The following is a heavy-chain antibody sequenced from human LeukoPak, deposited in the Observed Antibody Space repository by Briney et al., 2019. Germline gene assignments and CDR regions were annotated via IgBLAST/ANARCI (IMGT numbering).Heavy chain of an antibody. CDR1: EFSVGSNY. CDR3: AKGRSRDGYNYGGGDAFDI. J-gene: IGHJ3*02. CDR2: IYSGGST. V-gene: IGHV3-53*05. Sequence: GGSLRLSCAASEFSVGSNYMTWVRQAPGKGLEWVSLIYSGGSTYYADSVKGRFTISRDNAKNSLYLQMNSLRAEDMALYYCAKGRSRDGYNYGGGDAFDIWGQGTMVTVSS. D-gene: IGHD5-24*01.